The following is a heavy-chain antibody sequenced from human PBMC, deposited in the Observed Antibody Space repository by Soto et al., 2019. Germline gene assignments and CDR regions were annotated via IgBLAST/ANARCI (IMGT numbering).Heavy chain of an antibody. Sequence: PGGSLRLSCAASGFTFSSYSMNWVRQAPGKGLEWVSSISSNSSYIYYADSVKGRFTISRDNAKNSLYLQMNSLRAEDTAVYYCARDPSYSSSSSGCWGQGTLVTVSS. CDR2: ISSNSSYI. CDR3: ARDPSYSSSSSGC. J-gene: IGHJ4*02. V-gene: IGHV3-21*01. D-gene: IGHD6-13*01. CDR1: GFTFSSYS.